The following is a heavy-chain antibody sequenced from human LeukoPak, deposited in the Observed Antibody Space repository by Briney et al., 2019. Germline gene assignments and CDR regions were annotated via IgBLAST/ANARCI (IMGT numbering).Heavy chain of an antibody. CDR3: ARDGPGIQLWPYFDY. J-gene: IGHJ4*02. CDR1: GFTFSSYA. V-gene: IGHV3-64*01. Sequence: GGSLRLSCAASGFTFSSYAMHWVRQAPGKGLEYVSAISSNGGSTYYANSVKGRFTISRDNSKNTLYLQMGSLRADDMAVYYCARDGPGIQLWPYFDYWGQGTLVTVSS. CDR2: ISSNGGST. D-gene: IGHD5-18*01.